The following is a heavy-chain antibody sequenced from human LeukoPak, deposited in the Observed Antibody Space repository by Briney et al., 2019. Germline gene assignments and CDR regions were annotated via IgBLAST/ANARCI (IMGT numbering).Heavy chain of an antibody. Sequence: GGSLRLSCAASGFTFSSYWMNWVRQAPGEGLEWVANIKQDGSEKYSVDSVKGRFTISRDNAKSSLYLQMNSLRAEDTAVYYCARGNAMVRGVPIWFDPWGQGTLVTVSS. CDR2: IKQDGSEK. CDR1: GFTFSSYW. J-gene: IGHJ5*02. V-gene: IGHV3-7*01. D-gene: IGHD3-10*01. CDR3: ARGNAMVRGVPIWFDP.